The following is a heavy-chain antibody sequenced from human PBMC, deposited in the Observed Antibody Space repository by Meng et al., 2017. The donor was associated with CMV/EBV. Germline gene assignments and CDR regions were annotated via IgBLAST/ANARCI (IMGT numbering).Heavy chain of an antibody. CDR2: IYHSGST. CDR3: ARVSSGGGGAAAMWFDP. J-gene: IGHJ5*02. Sequence: SETLSLTCTVSGYSISSGYYWGWIRQPPGKGLEWIGSIYHSGSTYYNPSLKSRVTISVDTSKNQFSLKLSSVTAADTAVYYCARVSSGGGGAAAMWFDPWGQGTLVTVSS. V-gene: IGHV4-38-2*02. D-gene: IGHD6-13*01. CDR1: GYSISSGYY.